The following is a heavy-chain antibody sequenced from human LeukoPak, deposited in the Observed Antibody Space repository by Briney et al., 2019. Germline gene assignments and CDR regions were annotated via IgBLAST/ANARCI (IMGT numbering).Heavy chain of an antibody. CDR1: GFTFDDYA. J-gene: IGHJ4*02. Sequence: GGSLRLSCVASGFTFDDYAMHWVRQAPGKGLEWVSGISWNSGSIGYADSVKGRFTISRDNAKNSLYLQMNSLRAEDTALYYCAKDSRMITFGGVIVRAFYWGQGTLVTVSS. CDR3: AKDSRMITFGGVIVRAFY. D-gene: IGHD3-16*02. V-gene: IGHV3-9*01. CDR2: ISWNSGSI.